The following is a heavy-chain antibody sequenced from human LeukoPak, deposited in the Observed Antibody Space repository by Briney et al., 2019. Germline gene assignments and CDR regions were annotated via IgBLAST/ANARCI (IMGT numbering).Heavy chain of an antibody. CDR2: INPNSGGT. V-gene: IGHV1-2*02. CDR3: ARAGVWDYNDSSGYHNGAFDI. Sequence: ASVKVSCKASGYTFTGYYMHWVRQAPGQGLEWMGWINPNSGGTNYAQKFQGRVTMTRDTSISTAYMELSRLRSDDTAFYYCARAGVWDYNDSSGYHNGAFDIWGQGTMVTVSS. CDR1: GYTFTGYY. J-gene: IGHJ3*02. D-gene: IGHD3-22*01.